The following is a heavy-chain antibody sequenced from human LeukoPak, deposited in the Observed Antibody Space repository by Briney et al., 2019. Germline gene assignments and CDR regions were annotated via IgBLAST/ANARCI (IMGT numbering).Heavy chain of an antibody. CDR2: IYYSGST. Sequence: MPSETLSLTCTVSGGSISGYYWSWIRQPPGKGLEWIGYIYYSGSTNYNPSLKSRVTISIDTSKNQFSLKLSSVTAADTAVYYCARLDSGSYYPSFFDYWGQGTLVTVSS. CDR1: GGSISGYY. D-gene: IGHD3-10*01. CDR3: ARLDSGSYYPSFFDY. J-gene: IGHJ4*02. V-gene: IGHV4-59*08.